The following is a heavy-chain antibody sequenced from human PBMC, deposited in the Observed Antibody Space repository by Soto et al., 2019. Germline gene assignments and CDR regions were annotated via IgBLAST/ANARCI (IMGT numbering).Heavy chain of an antibody. J-gene: IGHJ4*02. CDR2: ISGSGGST. D-gene: IGHD1-26*01. V-gene: IGHV3-23*01. CDR1: GFTFSSFA. CDR3: ARRGSGSYYDY. Sequence: EVQLLESGGGLVQPGGSLRLSCAASGFTFSSFAMRWVRQAPGKGLEWVSAISGSGGSTYYADSVKGRFTISRDNSKNTLYLQMNSLRAEDTAVYYCARRGSGSYYDYWGQGTLVTVSS.